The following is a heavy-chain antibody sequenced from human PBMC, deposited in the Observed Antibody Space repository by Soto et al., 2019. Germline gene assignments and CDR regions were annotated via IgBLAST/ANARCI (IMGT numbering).Heavy chain of an antibody. J-gene: IGHJ6*02. Sequence: QVQLQQWGAGLLKPSETLSLTCSVYGGSIGGYTWTWIRQAPGKGLEWIGEINHSGGTNYNSSLKRRVSISVDTTKTQYSLIVYSVTAADTAVYYCARDRQFYHVWSGNQNEVPHGMDVWGQGTTVTVSS. CDR3: ARDRQFYHVWSGNQNEVPHGMDV. V-gene: IGHV4-34*02. D-gene: IGHD3-3*02. CDR2: INHSGGT. CDR1: GGSIGGYT.